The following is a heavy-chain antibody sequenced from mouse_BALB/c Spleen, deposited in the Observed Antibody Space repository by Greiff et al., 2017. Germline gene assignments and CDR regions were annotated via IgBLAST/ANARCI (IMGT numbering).Heavy chain of an antibody. CDR2: ISSGGST. CDR3: ARGGNYEDYYAMDY. CDR1: GFTFSSYA. D-gene: IGHD2-1*01. V-gene: IGHV5-6-5*01. Sequence: EVKVEESGGGLVKPGGSLKLSCAASGFTFSSYAMSWVRQTPEKRLEWVASISSGGSTYYPDSVKGRFTISRDNARNILYLQMSSLRSEDTAMYYCARGGNYEDYYAMDYWGQGTSVTVSS. J-gene: IGHJ4*01.